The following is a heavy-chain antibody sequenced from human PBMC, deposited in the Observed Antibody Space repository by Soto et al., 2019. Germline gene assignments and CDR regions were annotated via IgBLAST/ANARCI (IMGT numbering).Heavy chain of an antibody. CDR1: GGSISSYY. J-gene: IGHJ5*02. Sequence: SETLSLTCTVSGGSISSYYWSWIRQPPGKGLEWIGYIYYSGSTNYNPSLKSRVTISVDTAKNQFSLKLSLVTAADTAMSYCARDKMLGGFGRLNNWFDPWGQGTLVTVSS. CDR3: ARDKMLGGFGRLNNWFDP. D-gene: IGHD3-10*02. CDR2: IYYSGST. V-gene: IGHV4-59*01.